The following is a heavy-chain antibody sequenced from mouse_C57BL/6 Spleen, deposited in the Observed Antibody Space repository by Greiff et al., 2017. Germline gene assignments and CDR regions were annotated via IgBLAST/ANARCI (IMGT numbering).Heavy chain of an antibody. D-gene: IGHD1-1*01. Sequence: EVKLVESGGDLVKPGGSLKLSCAASGFTFSSYGMSWVRQTPDKRLEWVATISSGGSYTYYPDSVKGRFTISRDNAKNTLYLQMSSLKSEDTAMYYCARRYGSSPYYYAMDYWGQGTSVTVSS. V-gene: IGHV5-6*02. J-gene: IGHJ4*01. CDR2: ISSGGSYT. CDR3: ARRYGSSPYYYAMDY. CDR1: GFTFSSYG.